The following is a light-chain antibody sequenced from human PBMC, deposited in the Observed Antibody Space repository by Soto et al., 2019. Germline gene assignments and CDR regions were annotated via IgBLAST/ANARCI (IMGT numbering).Light chain of an antibody. J-gene: IGLJ1*01. CDR3: SSYAGSNNFHV. CDR2: EVT. CDR1: SSDVGTFNC. Sequence: QSALTQPASVSGSPGQSIAISCTGTSSDVGTFNCVSWYQQHPGKVPKLMIYEVTNRPSGVSDRFSGSKSGNTASLTISGLQAEDEADYYCSSYAGSNNFHVFGTGTKVTVL. V-gene: IGLV2-14*01.